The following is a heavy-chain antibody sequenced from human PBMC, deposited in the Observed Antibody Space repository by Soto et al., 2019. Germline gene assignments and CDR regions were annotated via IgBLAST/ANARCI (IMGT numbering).Heavy chain of an antibody. CDR3: ARDRHIVGDNVDNFAY. CDR1: GYTFTIYY. D-gene: IGHD1-26*01. Sequence: GASVKVSFKASGYTFTIYYIHGFLQSPGQGLEWMGIINPSGVSTSYAQKFQGRVTMTRDKSTSTVYMELSSLRSEDTAVYYCARDRHIVGDNVDNFAYWGKGTLVNVSS. CDR2: INPSGVST. V-gene: IGHV1-46*01. J-gene: IGHJ4*02.